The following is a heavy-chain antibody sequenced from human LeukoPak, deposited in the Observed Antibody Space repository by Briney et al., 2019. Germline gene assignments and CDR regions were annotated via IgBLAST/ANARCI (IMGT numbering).Heavy chain of an antibody. CDR1: EYTFTGYY. V-gene: IGHV1-2*02. D-gene: IGHD6-6*01. CDR3: ARGGSSSSFLVLGY. CDR2: INPKSGGT. Sequence: GASVKVSCKTSEYTFTGYYIHWVRQAPGQGLEWMGWINPKSGGTNYAQKFRGRVTMTKDTSINTAYMELSSLRSDDTAVYYCARGGSSSSFLVLGYWGQGTLVTVSS. J-gene: IGHJ4*02.